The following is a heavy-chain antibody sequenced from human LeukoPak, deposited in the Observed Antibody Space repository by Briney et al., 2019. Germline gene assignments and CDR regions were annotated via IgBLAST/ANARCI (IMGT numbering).Heavy chain of an antibody. CDR3: ARSRRGLASDY. D-gene: IGHD3/OR15-3a*01. CDR1: GFTFSSYW. Sequence: GGSLRLSCAASGFTFSSYWMSWVRQAPGKGLEWVANIKQDGSEKYYVDSVKGRFTISRDNAKNSLCLQMNSLRAEDTAVYYCARSRRGLASDYWGQGTLVTVSS. J-gene: IGHJ4*02. V-gene: IGHV3-7*01. CDR2: IKQDGSEK.